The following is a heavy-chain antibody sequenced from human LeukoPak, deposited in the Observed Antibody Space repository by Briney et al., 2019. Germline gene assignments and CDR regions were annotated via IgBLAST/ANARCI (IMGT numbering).Heavy chain of an antibody. V-gene: IGHV1-46*01. CDR1: GYTFTTYG. J-gene: IGHJ3*02. Sequence: KPGASVKVSCKASGYTFTTYGISWVRQAPGQGLEWMALINPSGGSTHYAQKFQGRVTVTRDTSTSTVYMELTSLRSEDTAVYYCACLPYAFDIWGQGTMVTVSS. CDR2: INPSGGST. CDR3: ACLPYAFDI.